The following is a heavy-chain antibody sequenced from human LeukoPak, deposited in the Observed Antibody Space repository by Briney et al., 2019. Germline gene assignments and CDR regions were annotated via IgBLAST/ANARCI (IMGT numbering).Heavy chain of an antibody. J-gene: IGHJ5*02. D-gene: IGHD2-15*01. CDR2: IKGETDGGTT. V-gene: IGHV3-15*05. CDR1: GFTFNDAW. CDR3: TRGYCSGGGCSGFHNWFDP. Sequence: PGGSLRLSCTASGFTFNDAWMSWVRQAPGKGLEWVGRIKGETDGGTTDYAAPVKGRFTISRDDSKNTLYLQMNSLKVEDTAVYYCTRGYCSGGGCSGFHNWFDPWGQGALVTVSS.